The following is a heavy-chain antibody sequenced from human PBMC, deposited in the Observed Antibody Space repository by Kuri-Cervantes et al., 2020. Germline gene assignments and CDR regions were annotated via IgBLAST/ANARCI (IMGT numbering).Heavy chain of an antibody. V-gene: IGHV3-23*01. CDR2: ISGSGGST. CDR3: AKRAGGDWFDP. J-gene: IGHJ5*02. D-gene: IGHD3-10*01. CDR1: GFTFSNYA. Sequence: GGSLRLSCAASGFTFSNYAMSWVRQAPGKGLEWVSTISGSGGSTYYADSVKGRFTISRDNSKNSLYLQMNSLRAEDTAVYYCAKRAGGDWFDPWGQGTLVTVSS.